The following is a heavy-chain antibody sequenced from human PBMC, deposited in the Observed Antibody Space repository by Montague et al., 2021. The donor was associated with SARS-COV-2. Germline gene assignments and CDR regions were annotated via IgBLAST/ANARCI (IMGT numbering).Heavy chain of an antibody. CDR1: GGSISSSSYY. Sequence: SETLSLTCTVSGGSISSSSYYWGWIRQPAGKGLEWIGSIDYSGSTYYXPFLESRVTISVDTSKNQFSLKLRSVTAADTAVYYCARKEMKYSSIWSTGGNWFDPWGQGTLVTVSS. J-gene: IGHJ5*02. CDR2: IDYSGST. D-gene: IGHD6-13*01. V-gene: IGHV4-39*01. CDR3: ARKEMKYSSIWSTGGNWFDP.